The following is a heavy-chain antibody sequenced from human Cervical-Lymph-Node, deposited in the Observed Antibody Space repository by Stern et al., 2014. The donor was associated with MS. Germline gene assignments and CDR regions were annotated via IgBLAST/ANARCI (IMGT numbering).Heavy chain of an antibody. CDR1: GFTFSSYG. Sequence: QLVESGGAVVQPGRSLRLSCAASGFTFSSYGMHWVRQAPGKELEWVTVISYDGNHKYYAASVKGRFTISRDNSKNTLHLQMNSVTPDDTAIYYCARDYEDTSMLFDHWGQGTLVTVSS. J-gene: IGHJ4*02. CDR2: ISYDGNHK. V-gene: IGHV3-30*03. D-gene: IGHD2-8*01. CDR3: ARDYEDTSMLFDH.